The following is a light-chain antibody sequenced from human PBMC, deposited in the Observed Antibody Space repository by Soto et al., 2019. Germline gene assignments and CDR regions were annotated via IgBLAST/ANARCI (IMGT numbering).Light chain of an antibody. J-gene: IGKJ4*01. CDR3: QQSYSTPLT. CDR1: QSISIY. V-gene: IGKV1-39*01. Sequence: DIQMTQSPSSLSASVGDRVTITCRASQSISIYLNWYQQKPGKAPKLLIYAASRLQSGVTSRFSGSGSGTDFTLTISSLQPEDFATYYCQQSYSTPLTFGGGTKVEIK. CDR2: AAS.